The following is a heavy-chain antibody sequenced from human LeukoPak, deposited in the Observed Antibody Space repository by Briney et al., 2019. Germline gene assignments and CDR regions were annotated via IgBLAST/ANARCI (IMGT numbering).Heavy chain of an antibody. V-gene: IGHV4-61*01. CDR2: IYYSGST. CDR3: ARTQYSSSGGWFDP. J-gene: IGHJ5*02. CDR1: GYSISSGYY. Sequence: SETLSLTCTVSGYSISSGYYWSWIRQPPGKGLEWIGYIYYSGSTNYNPSLKSRVTISVDTSKNQFSLKLSSVTAADTAVYYCARTQYSSSGGWFDPWGQGTLVTVSS. D-gene: IGHD6-6*01.